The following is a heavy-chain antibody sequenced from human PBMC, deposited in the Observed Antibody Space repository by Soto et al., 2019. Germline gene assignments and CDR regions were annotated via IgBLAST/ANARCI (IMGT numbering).Heavy chain of an antibody. CDR1: GFSLSNARMG. Sequence: QVTLKESGPVLVKPTETLTLTCTVSGFSLSNARMGVSWIRQPPGKALEWLAHIFSNDEKSYNTSLKSRLTISKDTAKSQVVLTLTNMDPVDTATYYCARIWFLSGNGGVTYVDYWGQGTLVTVSS. CDR3: ARIWFLSGNGGVTYVDY. J-gene: IGHJ4*02. V-gene: IGHV2-26*01. D-gene: IGHD3-9*01. CDR2: IFSNDEK.